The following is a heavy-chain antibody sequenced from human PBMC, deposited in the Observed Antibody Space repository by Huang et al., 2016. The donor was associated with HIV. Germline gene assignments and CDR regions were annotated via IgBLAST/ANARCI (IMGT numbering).Heavy chain of an antibody. D-gene: IGHD3-22*01. V-gene: IGHV4-39*01. CDR3: ARHFSYYDSSGYTPWDAFDI. CDR1: GGSITSSSYY. J-gene: IGHJ3*02. CDR2: IYYVGST. Sequence: QLQLQGSGPGLVKPSETLSLTCTVSGGSITSSSYYWGWLRQPPGKGLEWVGSIYYVGSTDYNPSLKSRVTVAVDTSKNQFSLKLSSVTAADTAVYYCARHFSYYDSSGYTPWDAFDIWGQGTMVTVSS.